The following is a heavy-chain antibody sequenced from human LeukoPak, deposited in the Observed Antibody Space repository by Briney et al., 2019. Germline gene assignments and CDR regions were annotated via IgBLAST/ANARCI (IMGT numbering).Heavy chain of an antibody. J-gene: IGHJ6*02. D-gene: IGHD6-6*01. CDR3: ASQFPYSSSSVPSYYYYGMDV. Sequence: SETLSLTCAVYGGSFSGYYWSWIRQPPGKGLEWIGEINHSGSTNYNPSLKSRVTISVDTSKNQFSLKLSSVTAADTAVYYGASQFPYSSSSVPSYYYYGMDVWGQGTTVTVSS. V-gene: IGHV4-34*01. CDR1: GGSFSGYY. CDR2: INHSGST.